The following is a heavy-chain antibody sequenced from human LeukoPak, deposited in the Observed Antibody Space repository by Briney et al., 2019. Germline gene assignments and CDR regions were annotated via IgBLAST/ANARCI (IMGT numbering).Heavy chain of an antibody. Sequence: PGGSLRLSCAASGFTFSNARMSWVRQAPGKGLEWVGRIKSKTDGWTTDYAAPVKGRFTISRDDSKNTLYLQMNSLKTEDTAVYYCTTPYYYYMDVWGKGTTVTVSS. V-gene: IGHV3-15*01. CDR3: TTPYYYYMDV. CDR1: GFTFSNAR. J-gene: IGHJ6*03. CDR2: IKSKTDGWTT.